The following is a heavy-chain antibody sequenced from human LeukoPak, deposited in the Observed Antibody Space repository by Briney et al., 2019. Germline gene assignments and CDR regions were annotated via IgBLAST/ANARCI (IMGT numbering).Heavy chain of an antibody. CDR2: IIPIFGTA. J-gene: IGHJ6*03. V-gene: IGHV1-69*05. CDR1: GGTFSSYA. CDR3: ARDHYGDYKPYYYMDV. D-gene: IGHD4-17*01. Sequence: SVKVSCKASGGTFSSYAISWVRQAPGQGLEWMGGIIPIFGTANYAQKFQGRVTITTDESTSTAYMELSSLRSEDTAVYYCARDHYGDYKPYYYMDVWGKGTTVTVSS.